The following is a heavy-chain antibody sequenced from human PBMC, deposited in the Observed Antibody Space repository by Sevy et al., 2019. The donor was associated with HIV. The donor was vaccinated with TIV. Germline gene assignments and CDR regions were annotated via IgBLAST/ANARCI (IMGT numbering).Heavy chain of an antibody. CDR1: GFTFSSYP. J-gene: IGHJ4*02. D-gene: IGHD6-13*01. CDR2: TSSDGDST. V-gene: IGHV3-64D*06. CDR3: VISSGYSRNCFYYFDY. Sequence: GGSLRLSCSASGFTFSSYPMHWVRQAPGKGLEYVSATSSDGDSTYYADSVKGRFTISRDNSKNTLFLQLSSLRPEDTALYYCVISSGYSRNCFYYFDYWGQGTLVTVSS.